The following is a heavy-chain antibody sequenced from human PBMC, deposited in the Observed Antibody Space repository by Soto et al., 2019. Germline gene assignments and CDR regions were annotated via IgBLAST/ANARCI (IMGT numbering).Heavy chain of an antibody. J-gene: IGHJ4*02. CDR1: GFTFNNAW. V-gene: IGHV3-15*01. Sequence: EVQLVESGGGLVKPGGSLRLSCAAFGFTFNNAWMSWVRQAPGKGLQWVGRIKSKTDGGTTDYAAPVKGRFTISRDDSKNTLHLKRNSLKTADTAVYYCTTIANIAAAGSFDYWGQGTLVTVSS. CDR2: IKSKTDGGTT. CDR3: TTIANIAAAGSFDY. D-gene: IGHD6-13*01.